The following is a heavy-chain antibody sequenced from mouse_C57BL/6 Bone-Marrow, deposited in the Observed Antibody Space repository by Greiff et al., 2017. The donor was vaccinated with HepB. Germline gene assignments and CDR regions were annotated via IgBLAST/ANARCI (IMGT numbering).Heavy chain of an antibody. Sequence: VQLQQPGAELVRPGSSVKLSCKASGYTFTSYWMDWVKQRPGQGLEWIGNIYPSDSETHYNQKFKDKATLTVDKSSSTAYMQLSSLTSEDSAVYYCARHYYGSEWYFDYWGQGTTLTVSS. D-gene: IGHD1-1*01. V-gene: IGHV1-61*01. CDR1: GYTFTSYW. CDR2: IYPSDSET. CDR3: ARHYYGSEWYFDY. J-gene: IGHJ2*01.